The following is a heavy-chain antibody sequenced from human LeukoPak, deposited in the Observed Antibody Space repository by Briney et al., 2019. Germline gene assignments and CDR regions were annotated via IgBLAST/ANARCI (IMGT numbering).Heavy chain of an antibody. CDR3: ARGGFLDPFDP. V-gene: IGHV3-64D*09. D-gene: IGHD1-1*01. J-gene: IGHJ5*02. CDR1: GFTFSSYA. CDR2: INDSGGTK. Sequence: PGGSLRLSCSASGFTFSSYAMHWVRQGPGKGLEYVSGINDSGGTKHYADSVKGRFTISRDDSKNTLYLQMSSLRAEDTAVYYCARGGFLDPFDPWGQGTLVTVSS.